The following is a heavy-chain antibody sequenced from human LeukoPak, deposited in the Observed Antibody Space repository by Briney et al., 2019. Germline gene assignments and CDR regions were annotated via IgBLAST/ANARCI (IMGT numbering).Heavy chain of an antibody. J-gene: IGHJ4*02. CDR2: IYNDGRT. CDR3: ARQTTVTTVFDY. CDR1: GFTVSSNY. Sequence: PGGSLRLSCAASGFTVSSNYMNWVRQAPGKGLEWVSIIYNDGRTYYADSVKGRFTISRDNSKNTVYLQMNSLRAEDTAVYYCARQTTVTTVFDYWGQGTLVTVSS. V-gene: IGHV3-66*04. D-gene: IGHD4-17*01.